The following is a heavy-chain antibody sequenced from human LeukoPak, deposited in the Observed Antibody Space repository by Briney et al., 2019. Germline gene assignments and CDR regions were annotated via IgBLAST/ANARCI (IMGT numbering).Heavy chain of an antibody. CDR3: ATTRGVKGSYYFDY. Sequence: GGALRLSFAASGFPFRSYGMHWGRPAPGKGVGWGGIIWYDGSNKYYADSVKGRFTISRDNSKNTLSLQMNSLRAEDTAVYYCATTRGVKGSYYFDYWGQGTLVTVSS. J-gene: IGHJ4*02. D-gene: IGHD2-15*01. CDR1: GFPFRSYG. V-gene: IGHV3-33*01. CDR2: IWYDGSNK.